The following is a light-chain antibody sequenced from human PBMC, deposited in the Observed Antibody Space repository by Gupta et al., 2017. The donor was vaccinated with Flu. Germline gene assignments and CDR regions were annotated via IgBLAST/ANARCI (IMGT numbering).Light chain of an antibody. CDR2: WAS. J-gene: IGKJ2*03. CDR3: QQDYTTPYS. CDR1: QSVLYSSNNKNF. V-gene: IGKV4-1*01. Sequence: DIVLTQSPDSLVVSLGERATISCKSSQSVLYSSNNKNFLAWYQQKPGQPPRLLIYWASTRESGVPDRISGSGSGTHFTLTISSLQAEDVAVYYCQQDYTTPYSFGQGTKLEIK.